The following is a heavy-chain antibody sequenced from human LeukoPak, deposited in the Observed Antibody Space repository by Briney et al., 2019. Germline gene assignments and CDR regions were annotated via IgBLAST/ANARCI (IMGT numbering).Heavy chain of an antibody. CDR1: GFTFSSYG. CDR3: AGKLYSSSWSSFDY. CDR2: IWYDGSNK. J-gene: IGHJ4*02. D-gene: IGHD6-13*01. Sequence: PGGSLRLSCAASGFTFSSYGMHRVRQAPGKGLEWVAVIWYDGSNKYYADSVKGRFTISRDNSKNTLYLQMNSLRAEDTAVYYCAGKLYSSSWSSFDYWGQGTLVTVSS. V-gene: IGHV3-33*01.